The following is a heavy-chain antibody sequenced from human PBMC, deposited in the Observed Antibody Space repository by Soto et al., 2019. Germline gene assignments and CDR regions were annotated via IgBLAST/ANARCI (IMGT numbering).Heavy chain of an antibody. V-gene: IGHV3-13*01. CDR1: GFTFGSYD. CDR3: ARALVGSCSSTSCPYYYYGMDV. D-gene: IGHD2-2*01. CDR2: IGTAGDT. Sequence: GGSLRLSCAASGFTFGSYDMHWVRQATGKGLEWVSAIGTAGDTYYPGSVKGRFTISRENAKNSLYLQMNSLRAGDTAVYYCARALVGSCSSTSCPYYYYGMDVWGQGTTVTVSS. J-gene: IGHJ6*02.